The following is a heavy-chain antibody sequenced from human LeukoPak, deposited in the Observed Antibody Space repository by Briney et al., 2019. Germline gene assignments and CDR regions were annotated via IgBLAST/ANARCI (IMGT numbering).Heavy chain of an antibody. Sequence: ASVKVSCKASGYTFTSYYMHWVRQAPGQGLEWMGWMNPNSGNTGYAQKFQGRVTITRNTSISTAYMELSSLRSEDTAVYYCARGLVGSCDPWGQGTLVTVSS. V-gene: IGHV1-8*03. J-gene: IGHJ5*02. D-gene: IGHD1-26*01. CDR3: ARGLVGSCDP. CDR2: MNPNSGNT. CDR1: GYTFTSYY.